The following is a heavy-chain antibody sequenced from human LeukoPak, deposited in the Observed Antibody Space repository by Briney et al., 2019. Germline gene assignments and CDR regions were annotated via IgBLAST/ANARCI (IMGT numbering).Heavy chain of an antibody. CDR1: GVSISSGGYS. CDR2: IYHSGRT. J-gene: IGHJ4*02. V-gene: IGHV4-30-2*01. CDR3: ARGSYGHFDY. Sequence: TLSLTCAVSGVSISSGGYSWSWIRQPPGKDLEWIGYIYHSGRTYYNPSLKSRVTISVDRSKNQFSLKLGSVTAADTAVYYCARGSYGHFDYWGQGTLVTVSS. D-gene: IGHD1-26*01.